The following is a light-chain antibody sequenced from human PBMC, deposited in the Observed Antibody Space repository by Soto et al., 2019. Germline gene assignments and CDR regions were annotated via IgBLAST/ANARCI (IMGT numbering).Light chain of an antibody. CDR2: GAS. CDR3: QQFGSSPGFT. V-gene: IGKV3-20*01. Sequence: EIVLTQSPGTLSLSPGERATLSCRASQSINSRYLAWYQQNPGQAPRLLIYGASSRATGIPDRFSGSGSGTDFTLTISRLEPEDFAVYYCQQFGSSPGFTFGPGTKVDIK. J-gene: IGKJ3*01. CDR1: QSINSRY.